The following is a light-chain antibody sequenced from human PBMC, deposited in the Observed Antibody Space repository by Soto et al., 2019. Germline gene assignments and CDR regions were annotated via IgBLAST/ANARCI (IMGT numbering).Light chain of an antibody. CDR3: SSYTSATTSG. V-gene: IGLV2-14*01. J-gene: IGLJ1*01. CDR2: DVS. Sequence: QSVLTQPASVSGSPGQSITISCTGTSSDVGAYNYDSWYQQYPGESPKVIIYDVSHRPAGVSTRFSGSKSGNTASLTISRLPSQGEADYYCSSYTSATTSGFGTVTKVTVL. CDR1: SSDVGAYNY.